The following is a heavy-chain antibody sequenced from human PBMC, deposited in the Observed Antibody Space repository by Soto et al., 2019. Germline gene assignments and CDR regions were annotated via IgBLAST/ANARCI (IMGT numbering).Heavy chain of an antibody. D-gene: IGHD3-10*01. CDR1: GFTFSSYS. CDR3: ASALQGFGELHDYYYYGMDV. J-gene: IGHJ6*02. V-gene: IGHV3-23*01. Sequence: GGSLRLSCAASGFTFSSYSMSWVRQAPGKGLEWVSAISGSGGSTYYADSVKGRFTISRDNSKNTLYLQMNSLRAEDTAVYCWASALQGFGELHDYYYYGMDVWGQGTTVTVSS. CDR2: ISGSGGST.